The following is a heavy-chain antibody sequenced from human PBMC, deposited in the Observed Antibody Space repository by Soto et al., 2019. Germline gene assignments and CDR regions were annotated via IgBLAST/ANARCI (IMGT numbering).Heavy chain of an antibody. V-gene: IGHV1-18*04. Sequence: QVQLVQSGAEVKKPGASVTVSCKASGYTFTTYAINWVRQAPGQGLEWMGWASPYNGDTTNAQKVQGGVTRTTGTTTTTAYLELRSLRPDDTAVYYCAREVGHMDFWCQGTTVTVSS. CDR1: GYTFTTYA. CDR2: ASPYNGDT. J-gene: IGHJ6*02. CDR3: AREVGHMDF. D-gene: IGHD2-2*01.